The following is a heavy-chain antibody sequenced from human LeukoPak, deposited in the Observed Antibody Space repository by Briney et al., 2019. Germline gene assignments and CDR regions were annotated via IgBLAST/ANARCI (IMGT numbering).Heavy chain of an antibody. CDR2: ISYDGSNK. CDR1: GFTFSSYA. Sequence: GGSLRLSCAASGFTFSSYAMHWVRQAPGKGLEWVAVISYDGSNKYYADSVKGRFTISRDNSKNTLYLQMNSLRAEDTAVYYCARDEVVVVPAAFIDYWGQGTLVTVSS. V-gene: IGHV3-30-3*01. J-gene: IGHJ4*02. CDR3: ARDEVVVVPAAFIDY. D-gene: IGHD2-2*01.